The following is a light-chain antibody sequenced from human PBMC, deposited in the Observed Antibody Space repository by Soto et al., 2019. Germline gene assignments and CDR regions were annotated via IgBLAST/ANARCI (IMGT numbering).Light chain of an antibody. CDR1: SSNIGPGFD. Sequence: QSVLTQPPSVSGAPGQTVTISCAGSSSNIGPGFDVHWYQQVSGTAPKLLIYGNSNRPSGVPDRFSGSRSGTSASLAITGLQPEDEADYYCSSYTTSDTLCVFGTGTKVTVL. CDR2: GNS. V-gene: IGLV1-40*01. J-gene: IGLJ1*01. CDR3: SSYTTSDTLCV.